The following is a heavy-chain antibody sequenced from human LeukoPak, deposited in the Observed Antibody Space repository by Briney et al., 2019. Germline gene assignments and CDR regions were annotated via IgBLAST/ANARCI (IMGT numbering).Heavy chain of an antibody. J-gene: IGHJ4*02. Sequence: GGSLRLSCAASGFTFSSYGMHWVRQAPGKGLEWVAFIRYDGSNKYYADSVKGRFTISRDNSKNTLYLQMNSLRAEDTAVYYCAKVKRHDKSRNDYWGQGTLVTVSS. D-gene: IGHD6-13*01. CDR1: GFTFSSYG. V-gene: IGHV3-30*02. CDR3: AKVKRHDKSRNDY. CDR2: IRYDGSNK.